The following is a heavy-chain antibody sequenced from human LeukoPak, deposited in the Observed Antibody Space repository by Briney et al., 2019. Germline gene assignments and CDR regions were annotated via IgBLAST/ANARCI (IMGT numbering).Heavy chain of an antibody. CDR3: ARDLGSSGWYSVWFDP. CDR1: GYTFTGYY. Sequence: ASVKVSCKASGYTFTGYYMHWVRQAPGQGLEWMGWINPNSGGTNYAQKFQGRVTMTRDTSISTAYMELSRLRSDDTAVYYCARDLGSSGWYSVWFDPWGQGTLVTVSS. J-gene: IGHJ5*02. D-gene: IGHD6-19*01. V-gene: IGHV1-2*02. CDR2: INPNSGGT.